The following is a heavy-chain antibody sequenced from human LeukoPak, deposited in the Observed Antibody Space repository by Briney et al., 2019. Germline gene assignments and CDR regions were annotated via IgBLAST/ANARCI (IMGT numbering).Heavy chain of an antibody. CDR3: ARNCSSISCARGGDY. CDR1: GGYFSGFY. D-gene: IGHD2-2*01. J-gene: IGHJ4*02. CDR2: ISYSGST. Sequence: SETLSLTCVVDGGYFSGFYWTWIRQAPGKGLEWIGEISYSGSTKYNPSLKSRVTIEVDTSKRQISLNLSSVTAADTAVYYCARNCSSISCARGGDYWGQGTLVTVSS. V-gene: IGHV4-34*01.